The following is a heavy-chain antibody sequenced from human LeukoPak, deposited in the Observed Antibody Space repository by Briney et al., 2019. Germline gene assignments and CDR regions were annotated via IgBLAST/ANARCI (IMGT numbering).Heavy chain of an antibody. CDR2: IYYSGST. J-gene: IGHJ4*02. CDR3: ARDRKCSSTSCPPDY. V-gene: IGHV4-39*07. CDR1: GGSISSSSYY. Sequence: SETLSLTCTVSGGSISSSSYYWGWIRQPPGKGLEWIGSIYYSGSTYYNPSLKSRVTISVDRSKNQFSLKLSSVTAADTAVYYCARDRKCSSTSCPPDYWGQGTLVTVSS. D-gene: IGHD2-2*01.